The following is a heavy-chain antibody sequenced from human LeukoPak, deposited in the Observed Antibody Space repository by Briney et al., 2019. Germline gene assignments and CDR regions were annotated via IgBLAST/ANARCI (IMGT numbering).Heavy chain of an antibody. CDR2: IYSDNT. D-gene: IGHD4/OR15-4a*01. CDR1: GFTVSSSS. V-gene: IGHV3-53*01. Sequence: GGSLRLSCTVSGFTVSSSSMSWVRQAPGKGLEWVSFIYSDNTHYSDSVKGRFTISRDNSKNTLYLQMNSLRAKDTAVYYCARRAGAYSHPYDYWGQGTLVTVSS. J-gene: IGHJ4*02. CDR3: ARRAGAYSHPYDY.